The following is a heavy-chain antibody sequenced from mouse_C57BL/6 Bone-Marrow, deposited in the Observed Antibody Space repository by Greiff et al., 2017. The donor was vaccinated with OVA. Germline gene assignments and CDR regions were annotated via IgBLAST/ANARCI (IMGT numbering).Heavy chain of an antibody. V-gene: IGHV1-80*01. D-gene: IGHD1-1*01. J-gene: IGHJ1*03. CDR3: ARKGGITTVLYWYFDV. Sequence: VQVVESGAELVKPGASVKISCKASGYAFSSYWMNWVKQRPGKGLEWIGQIYPGDGDTNYNGKFKGKATLTADKSSSTAYMQLSSLTSEDSAVYFCARKGGITTVLYWYFDVWGTGTTVTVSS. CDR1: GYAFSSYW. CDR2: IYPGDGDT.